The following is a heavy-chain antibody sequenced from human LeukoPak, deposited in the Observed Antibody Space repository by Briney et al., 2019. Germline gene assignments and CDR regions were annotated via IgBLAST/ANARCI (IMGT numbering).Heavy chain of an antibody. CDR3: AREGGYSYGLDY. D-gene: IGHD5-18*01. CDR2: IRYDGTNK. Sequence: GGSLRLSCAASGFTFSSYGIHWVRQAPGKGLEWVAFIRYDGTNKYYADSVKGRFTISRDNSKNTLYLQMNSLRAEDTAVYYCAREGGYSYGLDYWGQGTLVTVSS. V-gene: IGHV3-30*02. J-gene: IGHJ4*02. CDR1: GFTFSSYG.